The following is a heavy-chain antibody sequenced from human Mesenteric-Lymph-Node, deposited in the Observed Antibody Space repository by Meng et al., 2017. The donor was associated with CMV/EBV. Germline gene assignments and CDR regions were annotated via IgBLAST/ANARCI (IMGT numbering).Heavy chain of an antibody. D-gene: IGHD3-10*01. V-gene: IGHV1-18*01. CDR3: ARVPMDV. Sequence: ASVKVSCKASGYTFTTFLVICVRQAPGQGLQWMGWISVYNGNTKYAQKFQGRVTMTRDTSISTAYMELNRLRSDDTAVYYCARVPMDVWGQGTTVTVSS. CDR1: GYTFTTFL. J-gene: IGHJ6*02. CDR2: ISVYNGNT.